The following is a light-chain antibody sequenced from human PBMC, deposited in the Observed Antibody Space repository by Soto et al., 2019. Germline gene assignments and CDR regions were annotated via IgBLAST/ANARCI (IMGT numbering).Light chain of an antibody. CDR2: GAS. J-gene: IGKJ2*01. CDR3: QQYGSSPQT. V-gene: IGKV3-20*01. CDR1: ESVTSSY. Sequence: EIVLTQSRGTLYLSPGERATLSCRDSESVTSSYLAWYQQKLGQAPRLLNYGASSRATGIPDRFSGSGSGTDFTITISRLEPEDFAVYFCQQYGSSPQTFGQGTKLEIK.